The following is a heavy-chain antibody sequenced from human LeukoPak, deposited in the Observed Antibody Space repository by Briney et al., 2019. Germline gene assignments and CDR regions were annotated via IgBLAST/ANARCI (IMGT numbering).Heavy chain of an antibody. J-gene: IGHJ1*01. Sequence: GGSLRLSCAASGFTFDNYAIHWVRQAPGKGLEWVSLISAHGTDTYYADSVKGRFTISRDNSKNSLYLQMRSLTTEDTAVHYCTKDSRWQLLRAEYSQHCGQGTLVTASS. D-gene: IGHD2-15*01. CDR1: GFTFDNYA. CDR2: ISAHGTDT. CDR3: TKDSRWQLLRAEYSQH. V-gene: IGHV3-43*02.